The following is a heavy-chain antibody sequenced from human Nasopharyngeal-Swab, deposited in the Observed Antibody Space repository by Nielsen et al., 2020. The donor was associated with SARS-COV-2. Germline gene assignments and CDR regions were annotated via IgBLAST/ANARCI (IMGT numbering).Heavy chain of an antibody. D-gene: IGHD7-27*01. J-gene: IGHJ6*03. CDR2: ISHGGNT. V-gene: IGHV4-34*01. CDR1: GGSLSGSS. Sequence: SETLSLPCAVTGGSLSGSSWSWIRQPPGKGLEWIGEISHGGNTKYNPSLKSRVTISVDPSKNQFSLRLSSVTAADTAVYYCARGLSGIVPSPILGLGPYYYYYYMDVWGKGTTVTVSS. CDR3: ARGLSGIVPSPILGLGPYYYYYYMDV.